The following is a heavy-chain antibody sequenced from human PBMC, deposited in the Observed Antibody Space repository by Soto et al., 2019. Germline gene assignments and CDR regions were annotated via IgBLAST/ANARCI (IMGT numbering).Heavy chain of an antibody. CDR1: GGTFSSYA. CDR2: IIPIFGTA. V-gene: IGHV1-69*13. CDR3: ARDLLYEGDGYNLSP. J-gene: IGHJ5*02. D-gene: IGHD5-12*01. Sequence: GASVKVSCKASGGTFSSYAISWVRQAPGQGLEWMGGIIPIFGTANYAQKFQGRVTITADESTGTAYMELSSLRSEDTAVYYCARDLLYEGDGYNLSPWGQGTLVTV.